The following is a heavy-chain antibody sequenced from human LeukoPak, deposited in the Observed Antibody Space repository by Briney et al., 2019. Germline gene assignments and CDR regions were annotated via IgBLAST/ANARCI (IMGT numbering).Heavy chain of an antibody. J-gene: IGHJ6*03. CDR3: AKEVVVPAAMGYMDA. CDR1: GFTFSSYG. CDR2: IRYDGSNK. D-gene: IGHD2-2*01. Sequence: GGSLRLSCAASGFTFSSYGMHWVRQAPGKGLEWVAFIRYDGSNKYYADSVKGRFTISRDNSKNTLYLQMNSLRADDTAVYYCAKEVVVPAAMGYMDAWGKGTTVTVSS. V-gene: IGHV3-30*02.